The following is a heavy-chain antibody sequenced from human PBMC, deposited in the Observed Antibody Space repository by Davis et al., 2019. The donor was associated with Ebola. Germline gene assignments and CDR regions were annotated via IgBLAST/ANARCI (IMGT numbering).Heavy chain of an antibody. CDR2: ISGNGGAT. CDR3: AKEEYYYGSGSYQYYFDY. J-gene: IGHJ4*02. Sequence: GGSLRLSCAASGFTFGSYAMTWVRQAPGKGLEWVATISGNGGATHYADSVKGRFTISRDNSKNTLYLQMNSLRAEDTAVYYCAKEEYYYGSGSYQYYFDYWGQGTLVTVSS. D-gene: IGHD3-10*01. CDR1: GFTFGSYA. V-gene: IGHV3-23*01.